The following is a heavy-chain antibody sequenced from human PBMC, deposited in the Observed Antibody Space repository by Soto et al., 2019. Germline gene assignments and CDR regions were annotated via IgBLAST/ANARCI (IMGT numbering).Heavy chain of an antibody. CDR3: GREGYYSGSGTYSPPRYYGMDV. D-gene: IGHD3-10*01. Sequence: QVQLVQSGAEVKKAGASVKVSCKASGYTFSSYGISWVRQAPGQGLEWMGWISDYNGNTHYAQKFQGRSIMTTDTSTRTAYMELRGLRSDNAAVYFCGREGYYSGSGTYSPPRYYGMDVWGQGTTVTVSS. CDR1: GYTFSSYG. J-gene: IGHJ6*02. CDR2: ISDYNGNT. V-gene: IGHV1-18*01.